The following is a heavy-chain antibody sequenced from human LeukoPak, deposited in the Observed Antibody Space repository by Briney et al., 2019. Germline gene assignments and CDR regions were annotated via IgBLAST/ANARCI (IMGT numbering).Heavy chain of an antibody. Sequence: GASVKVSCKASGGTFSSYAISWVRQAPGQGLEWMGGIIPILGIANYAQKFQGRVTITADKSTSTAYMELSSLRSEDTAVYYCARGVVHYYDSSGYYGYWGQGTLVTVSS. CDR2: IIPILGIA. J-gene: IGHJ4*02. CDR3: ARGVVHYYDSSGYYGY. CDR1: GGTFSSYA. V-gene: IGHV1-69*10. D-gene: IGHD3-22*01.